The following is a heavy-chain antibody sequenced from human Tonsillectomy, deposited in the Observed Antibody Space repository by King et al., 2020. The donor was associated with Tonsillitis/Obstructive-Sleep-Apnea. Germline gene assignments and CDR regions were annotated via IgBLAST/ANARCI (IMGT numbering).Heavy chain of an antibody. Sequence: VQLQQWGAGLLTPSETLSLTCAVYGGSFSGYYWSWIRQPPGKGLEWIGEINHSGSTNYNPSLKSRVTLSVDTSKNQFSLKLSSVTAADTAVYYCARVSPEVPAAMTPQNYFDYWGQGTLVTVSS. CDR2: INHSGST. J-gene: IGHJ4*02. D-gene: IGHD2-2*01. V-gene: IGHV4-34*01. CDR3: ARVSPEVPAAMTPQNYFDY. CDR1: GGSFSGYY.